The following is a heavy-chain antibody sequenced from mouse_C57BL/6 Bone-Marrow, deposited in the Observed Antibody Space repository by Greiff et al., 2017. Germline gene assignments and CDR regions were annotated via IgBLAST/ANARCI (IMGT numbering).Heavy chain of an antibody. CDR3: ARGWLPAWFAY. CDR1: GFTFSDYG. V-gene: IGHV5-17*01. J-gene: IGHJ3*01. D-gene: IGHD2-2*01. Sequence: DVHLVESGGGLVKPGGSLKLSCAASGFTFSDYGMHWVRQAPEKGLEWVAYISSGSSTIYYADTVKGRITIPRDNAKNTLFLQMTSLRSEDTAMYYCARGWLPAWFAYWGQGTLVTVSA. CDR2: ISSGSSTI.